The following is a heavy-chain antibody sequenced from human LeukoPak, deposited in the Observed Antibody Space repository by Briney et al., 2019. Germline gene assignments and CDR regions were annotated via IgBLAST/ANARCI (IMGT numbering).Heavy chain of an antibody. D-gene: IGHD4-23*01. CDR1: GFTVSSNY. Sequence: PGRSLRLSCAASGFTVSSNYMSWVRQAPGKGLEWVSVIYSVGSTYYADSVKGRFTISRDNSKNTVYLQMNSLKAEDTAVYYCARRGDGGRSFDYWGQGTLVTVSS. CDR3: ARRGDGGRSFDY. J-gene: IGHJ4*02. CDR2: IYSVGST. V-gene: IGHV3-53*01.